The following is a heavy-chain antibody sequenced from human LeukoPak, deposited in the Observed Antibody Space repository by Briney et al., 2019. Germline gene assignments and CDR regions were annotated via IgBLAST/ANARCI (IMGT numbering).Heavy chain of an antibody. J-gene: IGHJ3*01. CDR3: ARDPSYDILTGYKYAFDV. V-gene: IGHV3-7*01. Sequence: PGGSLRLSCAASGFTFSMYWMSWVRQAPGKGLEWVANIKQDGSEKLYVGSVKGRFTISRDNAKNSLYLQMNSLRAEDTAVYYCARDPSYDILTGYKYAFDVWGQGTMVTVSS. D-gene: IGHD3-9*01. CDR1: GFTFSMYW. CDR2: IKQDGSEK.